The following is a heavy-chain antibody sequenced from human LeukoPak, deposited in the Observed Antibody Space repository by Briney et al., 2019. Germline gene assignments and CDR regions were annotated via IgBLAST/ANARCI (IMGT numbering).Heavy chain of an antibody. D-gene: IGHD3-22*01. CDR2: IYSDGTT. V-gene: IGHV3-66*01. J-gene: IGHJ4*02. CDR3: TRVHHHEGSGYVLAY. Sequence: GGSLRLSCAASGFNVSTNYMSWVRQTPGKGLEWVSVIYSDGTTYHADSVKGRFKVSRDRSKNTLYLQMNSLRAEDTAVYYCTRVHHHEGSGYVLAYWGQGNLVTVSS. CDR1: GFNVSTNY.